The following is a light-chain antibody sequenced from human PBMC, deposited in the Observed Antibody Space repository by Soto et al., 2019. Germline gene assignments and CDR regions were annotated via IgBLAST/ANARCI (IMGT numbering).Light chain of an antibody. J-gene: IGLJ2*01. Sequence: QSAPTQPPSASGSPGQSVTISCTGTSSDVGGYNYVSWYQQHPGKAPKLMIYEVSKRPSGVPDRFSGSKSGNTASLTISGLQAEDEGYYYCSSYTSSSFLVIFGGGTKLTVL. CDR3: SSYTSSSFLVI. CDR2: EVS. V-gene: IGLV2-8*01. CDR1: SSDVGGYNY.